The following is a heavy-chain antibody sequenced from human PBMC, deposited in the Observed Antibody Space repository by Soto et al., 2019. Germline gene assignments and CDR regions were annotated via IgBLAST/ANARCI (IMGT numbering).Heavy chain of an antibody. Sequence: GPGVKKPGASVKVSCKGSGYIFTSYGIAWVRQAPGQGLEWMGWISAHNGNTEYAQKFQGRVTVTRDTSTSTAYLELSSLRSDDTALYYCARGRYGDYWGQGALVNVSS. D-gene: IGHD4-17*01. CDR2: ISAHNGNT. CDR3: ARGRYGDY. J-gene: IGHJ4*02. V-gene: IGHV1-18*01. CDR1: GYIFTSYG.